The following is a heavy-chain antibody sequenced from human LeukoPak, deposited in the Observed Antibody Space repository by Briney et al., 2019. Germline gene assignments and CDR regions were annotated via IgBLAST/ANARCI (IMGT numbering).Heavy chain of an antibody. CDR3: ARDAGYCSSTSCHNWFDP. J-gene: IGHJ5*02. Sequence: SETLSLICTASGCSISSSSYYWGWIRQPPGKGREWIGSIYYSGSTYYNPSLKSRVTISVDTSKNQFSLKLSSVTAADTAVYYCARDAGYCSSTSCHNWFDPWGQGTLVTVSS. CDR1: GCSISSSSYY. CDR2: IYYSGST. D-gene: IGHD2-2*01. V-gene: IGHV4-39*07.